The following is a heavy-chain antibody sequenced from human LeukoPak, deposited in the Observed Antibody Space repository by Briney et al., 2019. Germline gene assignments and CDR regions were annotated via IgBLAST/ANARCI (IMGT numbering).Heavy chain of an antibody. D-gene: IGHD6-19*01. V-gene: IGHV3-23*01. Sequence: GGSLRLSCAASRFTFSSYGMHWVRQAPGKGLEWVSAISGSGGSTYYADSVKGRFTISRDNSKNTLYLQMNSLRAEDTAVYYCAKDTEQWVAGVDYWGQGTLVTVSS. CDR2: ISGSGGST. J-gene: IGHJ4*02. CDR3: AKDTEQWVAGVDY. CDR1: RFTFSSYG.